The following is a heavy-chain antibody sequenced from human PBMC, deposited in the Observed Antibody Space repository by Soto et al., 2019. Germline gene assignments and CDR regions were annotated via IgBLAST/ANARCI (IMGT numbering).Heavy chain of an antibody. CDR2: ISGTSSYI. V-gene: IGHV3-11*03. CDR3: ARTEIAPSSYFDILTGYSYFDY. D-gene: IGHD3-9*01. Sequence: GGSLRLSCAASGFSFSSYLISWVRQAPGKGLEWVSYISGTSSYINYAASVRGRFTISRDNAKNSLYLQMDSLKAEDTAVYFCARTEIAPSSYFDILTGYSYFDYWGQGTLVTVAS. J-gene: IGHJ4*02. CDR1: GFSFSSYL.